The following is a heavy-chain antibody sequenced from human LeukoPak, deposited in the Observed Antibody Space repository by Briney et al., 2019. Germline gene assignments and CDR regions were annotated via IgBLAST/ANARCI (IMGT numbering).Heavy chain of an antibody. D-gene: IGHD6-13*01. CDR1: GYTFTNSD. CDR3: ARDPVRIAAAGVDY. V-gene: IGHV1-8*01. J-gene: IGHJ4*02. CDR2: MNPDSGNT. Sequence: ASVKVSCKASGYTFTNSDINWVRQATGQGLEWMGWMNPDSGNTGYAQNFQGRVTMTRNTSISTAYMELSSLRSEDTAVYYCARDPVRIAAAGVDYWGQGTLVTVSS.